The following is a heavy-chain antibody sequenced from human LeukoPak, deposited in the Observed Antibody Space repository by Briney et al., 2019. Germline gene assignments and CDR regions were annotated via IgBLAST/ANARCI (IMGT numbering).Heavy chain of an antibody. D-gene: IGHD4-17*01. J-gene: IGHJ3*02. CDR3: ASSSPRVTTYLAFDI. Sequence: SETLSLTCTVSGGSISSYYWSWIRQPPGKGLEWIGYIYYSGSTNYNPSLKSRVTISVDTSKNQFSLKLSSVTAADTAVYYCASSSPRVTTYLAFDIWGQGTMVTVSS. V-gene: IGHV4-59*12. CDR1: GGSISSYY. CDR2: IYYSGST.